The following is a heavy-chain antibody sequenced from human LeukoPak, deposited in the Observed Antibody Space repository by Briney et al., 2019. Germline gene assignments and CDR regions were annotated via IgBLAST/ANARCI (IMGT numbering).Heavy chain of an antibody. CDR2: IYYSGST. Sequence: SETLSLTCTVSGGSIGSYYWSWIRQPPGKGPEWIGYIYYSGSTNCNPSLKSRVTISVDTSKNQFSLKLSSVTAADTAVYYCARYSSSGAFDIWGQGTMVTVSS. CDR3: ARYSSSGAFDI. J-gene: IGHJ3*02. D-gene: IGHD6-6*01. V-gene: IGHV4-59*01. CDR1: GGSIGSYY.